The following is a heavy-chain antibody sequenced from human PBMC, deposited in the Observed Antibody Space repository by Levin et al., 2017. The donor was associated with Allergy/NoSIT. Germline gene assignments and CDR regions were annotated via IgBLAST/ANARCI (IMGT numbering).Heavy chain of an antibody. CDR3: ARALQLVRPFDY. CDR2: INPTTGVT. D-gene: IGHD6-6*01. CDR1: GYIFTDYY. J-gene: IGHJ4*02. V-gene: IGHV1-2*06. Sequence: ASVKVSCKASGYIFTDYYIHWVRLVPGQGLEWMGRINPTTGVTNSANRFKGRLTVTRDTSISTAFLELSSLRSDDTAVYYCARALQLVRPFDYWGQGALVTVSS.